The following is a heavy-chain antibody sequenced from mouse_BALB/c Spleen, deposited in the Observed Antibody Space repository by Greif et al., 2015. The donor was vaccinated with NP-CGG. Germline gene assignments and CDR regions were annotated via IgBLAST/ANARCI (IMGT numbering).Heavy chain of an antibody. CDR2: ISYDGSN. V-gene: IGHV3-6*02. J-gene: IGHJ4*01. CDR1: GYSITSGYY. CDR3: ARDGNYYYAMDY. Sequence: EVHLVESGPGLVKPSQSLSLTCSVTGYSITSGYYWNWIRQFPGNKLEWMGYISYDGSNNYNPSLKNRISITRDTSKNQSFLKLNSVTTEDTAIYYCARDGNYYYAMDYWGQRTSVTVSS. D-gene: IGHD2-1*01.